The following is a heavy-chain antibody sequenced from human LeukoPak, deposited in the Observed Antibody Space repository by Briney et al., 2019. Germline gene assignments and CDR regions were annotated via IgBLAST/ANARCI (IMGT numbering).Heavy chain of an antibody. D-gene: IGHD2-21*02. J-gene: IGHJ4*02. Sequence: SETLSLTCTVSGGSISSYYWSWIRQHPGKGLEWIGYIYYSGSTYYNPSLKSRVTISVDTSKNQFSLKLSSVTAADTAVYYCARGGDMVTFDYWGQGTLVTVSS. V-gene: IGHV4-59*06. CDR1: GGSISSYY. CDR2: IYYSGST. CDR3: ARGGDMVTFDY.